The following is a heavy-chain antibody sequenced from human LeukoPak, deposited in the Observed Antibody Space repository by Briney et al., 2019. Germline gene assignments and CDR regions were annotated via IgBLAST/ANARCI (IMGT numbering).Heavy chain of an antibody. CDR1: GFTFSDYY. D-gene: IGHD3-10*01. Sequence: GGSLRLSCVASGFTFSDYYMSWIRQAPGKGLEWVSYISGSASYTNYADSVKGRFTISRDNAKNSLYLQMNSLRAEDTAVYYCARDYYGSGSYGWFDPWGQGTLVTVSS. CDR2: ISGSASYT. J-gene: IGHJ5*02. CDR3: ARDYYGSGSYGWFDP. V-gene: IGHV3-11*05.